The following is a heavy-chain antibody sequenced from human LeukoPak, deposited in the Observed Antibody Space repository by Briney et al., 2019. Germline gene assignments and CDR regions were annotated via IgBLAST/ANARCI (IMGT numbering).Heavy chain of an antibody. CDR3: ARVGSGGSYDI. J-gene: IGHJ4*02. D-gene: IGHD2-15*01. V-gene: IGHV3-21*01. CDR1: GFTFSGYS. CDR2: ISSTSSYI. Sequence: GGSLRLSCAASGFTFSGYSMNWARQAPGKGLEWVSSISSTSSYIYYADSLKGRFTISRDNAKNSLYLQMNSLRAEDTAVYYCARVGSGGSYDIWGQGTLVTVSS.